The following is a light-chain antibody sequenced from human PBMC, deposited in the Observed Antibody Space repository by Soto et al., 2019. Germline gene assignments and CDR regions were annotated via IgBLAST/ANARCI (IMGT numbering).Light chain of an antibody. CDR3: QQYGTSIT. CDR1: QSFRSSY. Sequence: EIVLTQSTGTLSLSPGERATLSCRASQSFRSSYLAWYQQKPGQAPRLLIFGASSRATGIPDRFSGSGSGTDFTLTISRLELEDFAVYYCQQYGTSITFGQGTRLEI. J-gene: IGKJ5*01. CDR2: GAS. V-gene: IGKV3-20*01.